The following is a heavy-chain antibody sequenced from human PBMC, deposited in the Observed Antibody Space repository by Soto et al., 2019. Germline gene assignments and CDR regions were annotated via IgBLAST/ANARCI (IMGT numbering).Heavy chain of an antibody. D-gene: IGHD2-2*01. CDR3: AKDHSSTMYAMDV. J-gene: IGHJ6*02. Sequence: EVQLVESGGGLVQPGGSLRVSCAASGFSFSSYSMNWVRQAPGKGLEWVSYISSSSRTIYYADSVKGRFTISRDNAKNSLYLQMNSLRDEDTGVYYCAKDHSSTMYAMDVWGQGTTVTVSS. CDR2: ISSSSRTI. V-gene: IGHV3-48*02. CDR1: GFSFSSYS.